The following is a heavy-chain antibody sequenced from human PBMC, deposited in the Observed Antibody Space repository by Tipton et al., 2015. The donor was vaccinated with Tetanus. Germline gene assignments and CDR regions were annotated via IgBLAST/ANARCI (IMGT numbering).Heavy chain of an antibody. Sequence: SLRLSCAASGFTFSSYEMNWVRQAPGKGLEWISDISGSGIIHYTDSGRFTISRDNTKNSLYPQMNSLRAEDTAVYYCARGYYDSNGFRFDYWGQGTLVTVSS. J-gene: IGHJ4*02. V-gene: IGHV3-48*03. D-gene: IGHD3-22*01. CDR1: GFTFSSYE. CDR3: ARGYYDSNGFRFDY. CDR2: ISGSGII.